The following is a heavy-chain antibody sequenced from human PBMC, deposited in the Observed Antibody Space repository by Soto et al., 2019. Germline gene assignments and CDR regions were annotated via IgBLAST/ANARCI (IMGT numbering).Heavy chain of an antibody. CDR1: GFTFSSYW. Sequence: PGGSLRLSCAASGFTFSSYWMHWVRQAPGKGLVWVSRINSDGSSTSYADSVKGRFTISRDNAKNTLYLQMNSLRAEDTAVYYCARVNGPVVRGVSYYYYGMDVWGQGTTVTVSS. CDR3: ARVNGPVVRGVSYYYYGMDV. J-gene: IGHJ6*02. D-gene: IGHD3-10*01. V-gene: IGHV3-74*01. CDR2: INSDGSST.